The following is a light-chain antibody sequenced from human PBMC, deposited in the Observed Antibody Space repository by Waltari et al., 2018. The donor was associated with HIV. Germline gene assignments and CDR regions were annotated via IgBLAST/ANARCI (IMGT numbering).Light chain of an antibody. CDR3: QQYNNWPPYT. CDR1: QNVRGA. Sequence: EIVLTQSPATLSVSPGERATLSCRTSQNVRGALAWYQQKPGQAPRLLIFDASTIATGAPPRFSGGGSGTECTLTISSLQSEDSAFYYCQQYNNWPPYTFGQGTKLEIK. J-gene: IGKJ2*01. CDR2: DAS. V-gene: IGKV3-15*01.